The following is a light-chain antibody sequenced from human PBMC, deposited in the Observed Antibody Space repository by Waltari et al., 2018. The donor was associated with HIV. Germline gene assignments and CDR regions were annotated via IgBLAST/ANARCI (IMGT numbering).Light chain of an antibody. Sequence: QSVLTQPPSASGTPGQRVIISCSGNRSNIGSNTVNWYQQFSGAAPTLLIYSKNPRPSAVPDRFSGSKSGSAASLAISGLKSEDEADYHCATWDDALSGPVFGAGTKLTV. CDR1: RSNIGSNT. CDR2: SKN. J-gene: IGLJ3*02. CDR3: ATWDDALSGPV. V-gene: IGLV1-44*01.